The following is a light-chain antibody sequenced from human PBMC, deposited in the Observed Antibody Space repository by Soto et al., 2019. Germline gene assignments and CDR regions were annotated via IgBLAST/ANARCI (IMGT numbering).Light chain of an antibody. CDR2: GAS. J-gene: IGKJ5*01. CDR1: QSVSSSY. CDR3: QQYGGSPTT. Sequence: EILLTQSPGTLPLSPGERATLSCRTSQSVSSSYLAWYQQKPGQAPRLLVQGASRRATGIPDRFSGSGSGTDFTLTISRLEPEDFEVYYCQQYGGSPTTFGQGTRLE. V-gene: IGKV3-20*01.